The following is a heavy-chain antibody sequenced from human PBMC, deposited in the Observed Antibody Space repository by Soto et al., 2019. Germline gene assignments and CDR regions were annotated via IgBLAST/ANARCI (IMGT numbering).Heavy chain of an antibody. Sequence: QVQLQESGPGLVKPSETLSLTCTVSGGSISSYYWSWIRQPPGKGLEWIGYIYNSGSTNYNPSLKSRVTRSVYTSKKQFTLKLSSVTAADTALYYCARQEVLLWFGELFSGFDPWGQGTLVTVSS. V-gene: IGHV4-59*08. CDR2: IYNSGST. CDR3: ARQEVLLWFGELFSGFDP. D-gene: IGHD3-10*01. CDR1: GGSISSYY. J-gene: IGHJ5*02.